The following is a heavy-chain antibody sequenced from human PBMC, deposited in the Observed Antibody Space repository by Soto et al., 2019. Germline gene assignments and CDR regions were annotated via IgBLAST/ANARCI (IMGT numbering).Heavy chain of an antibody. D-gene: IGHD6-13*01. Sequence: QVQLVQSGVEVKKPGASVKVSCKASGYTFTNYAISWVRQAPGRGLEWMGWVNTYNGNPNYAQIFQGRITMTTDKSTGTAYMELRSLKSDDSAVYYCARDSQYSTSWQRFDSWGQGTLVTVSS. CDR1: GYTFTNYA. CDR2: VNTYNGNP. V-gene: IGHV1-18*01. J-gene: IGHJ4*02. CDR3: ARDSQYSTSWQRFDS.